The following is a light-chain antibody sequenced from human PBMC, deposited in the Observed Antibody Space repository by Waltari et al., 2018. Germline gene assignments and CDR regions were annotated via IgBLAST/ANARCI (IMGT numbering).Light chain of an antibody. CDR2: DDI. CDR1: GSF. Sequence: QSALTQPASVSGSPGRSITISCIGGGSFVSWYQQHPGKAPKLMIYDDIRRPSGVSNRFSASKSDNTASRTISGLQADDEAVYYCSSFVGGTTYLLIGGGTRLTVL. CDR3: SSFVGGTTYLL. V-gene: IGLV2-23*01. J-gene: IGLJ2*01.